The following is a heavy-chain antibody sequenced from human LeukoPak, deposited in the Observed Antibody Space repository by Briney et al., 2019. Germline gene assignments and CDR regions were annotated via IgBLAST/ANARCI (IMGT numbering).Heavy chain of an antibody. CDR3: ARAPLYGGNVLGDYFDF. D-gene: IGHD1-26*01. V-gene: IGHV3-30-3*01. Sequence: GGSLRLSCAASGFTFSSYAMHWVRQAPGKGLEWVAVISYDGSNKYYADSVKGRFTISRDNSENTLYLQMNSLRAEDTAVYYCARAPLYGGNVLGDYFDFWGQGTLVVVSS. CDR1: GFTFSSYA. J-gene: IGHJ4*02. CDR2: ISYDGSNK.